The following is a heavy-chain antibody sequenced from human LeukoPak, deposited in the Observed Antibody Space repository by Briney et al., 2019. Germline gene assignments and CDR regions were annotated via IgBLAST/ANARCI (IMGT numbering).Heavy chain of an antibody. CDR1: GGSISSGSYY. CDR2: IYTSGST. Sequence: PSETLSLTCTVSGGSISSGSYYWSWIRQPAGKGLEWIGRIYTSGSTNYNPSLKSRVTISLDTSKNQFSLKLSSVTAADTAVYYCARDPAWGRYYYGSRIALDPWGQGTLVTVSS. D-gene: IGHD3-10*01. CDR3: ARDPAWGRYYYGSRIALDP. J-gene: IGHJ5*02. V-gene: IGHV4-61*02.